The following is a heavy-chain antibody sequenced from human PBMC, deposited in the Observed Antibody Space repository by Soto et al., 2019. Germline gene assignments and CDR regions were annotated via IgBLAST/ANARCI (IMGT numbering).Heavy chain of an antibody. J-gene: IGHJ4*02. Sequence: VGSLRLSCAASGFTFSSYGMHWVRQAPGKGLEWVAVISYDGSNKYYADSVKGRFTISRDNSKNTLYLQMNSLRAEDTAVYYCAKDWRAYSRSPNFDYWGQGTLVTVSS. CDR3: AKDWRAYSRSPNFDY. D-gene: IGHD6-6*01. V-gene: IGHV3-30*18. CDR1: GFTFSSYG. CDR2: ISYDGSNK.